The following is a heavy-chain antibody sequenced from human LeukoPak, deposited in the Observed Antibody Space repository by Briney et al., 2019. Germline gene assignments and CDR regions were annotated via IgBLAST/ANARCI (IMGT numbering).Heavy chain of an antibody. CDR1: GFTFSSYA. CDR3: ARRGSYYEADY. Sequence: GGSLRLSCAASGFTFSSYAMSWVRQAPGKGLEWVSGISGSGGSTHYADSVEGRFTISRDNSRSTSYLQVNSLRADDTAVYYCARRGSYYEADYWGQGTLVTVSS. CDR2: ISGSGGST. V-gene: IGHV3-23*01. D-gene: IGHD1-26*01. J-gene: IGHJ4*02.